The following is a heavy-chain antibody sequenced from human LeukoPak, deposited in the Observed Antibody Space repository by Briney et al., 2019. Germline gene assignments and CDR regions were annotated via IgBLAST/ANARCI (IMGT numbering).Heavy chain of an antibody. J-gene: IGHJ4*02. CDR3: ARGHSSGWYYLDY. V-gene: IGHV4-59*08. CDR1: GGSISSYY. CDR2: IYYSGST. Sequence: PSEALSLTCTVSGGSISSYYWSWIRQPPGKGLEWIGYIYYSGSTNYNPSLKSRVTISADTSKNQFSLKLSSVTAADTAVYYCARGHSSGWYYLDYWGQGTLVTVSS. D-gene: IGHD6-19*01.